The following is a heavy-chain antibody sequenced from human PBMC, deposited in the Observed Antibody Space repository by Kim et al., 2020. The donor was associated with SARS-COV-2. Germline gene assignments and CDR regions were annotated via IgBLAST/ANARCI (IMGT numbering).Heavy chain of an antibody. CDR3: ARGISIIRD. D-gene: IGHD3-3*02. CDR2: IYYSGST. Sequence: SETLSLTCTVSGGSVDSGNYYWTWIRQPPGRGLEWIGYIYYSGSTNYNPSLKSRVNISLGTSKSQFSLKLRSVTAADTAVYYCARGISIIRDWGQGTVVIVSS. CDR1: GGSVDSGNYY. J-gene: IGHJ4*02. V-gene: IGHV4-61*01.